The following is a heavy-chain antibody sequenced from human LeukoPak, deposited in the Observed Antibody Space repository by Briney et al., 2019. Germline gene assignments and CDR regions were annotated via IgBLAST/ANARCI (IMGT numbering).Heavy chain of an antibody. CDR3: ARPQGGRQIWLHFDY. CDR2: ISYDGNNK. Sequence: GGSLRLSCAASGFTFSNYAIHCVRQAPDKGLEWVAVISYDGNNKYYADSVKGRFTISRDNSKNTLYLQMNSLRAEDTAVYYCARPQGGRQIWLHFDYWGQGTVVTVSS. CDR1: GFTFSNYA. J-gene: IGHJ4*02. V-gene: IGHV3-30-3*01. D-gene: IGHD5-18*01.